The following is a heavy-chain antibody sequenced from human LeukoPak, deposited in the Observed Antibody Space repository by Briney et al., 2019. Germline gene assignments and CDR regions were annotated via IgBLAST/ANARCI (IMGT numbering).Heavy chain of an antibody. J-gene: IGHJ4*02. D-gene: IGHD6-19*01. CDR1: GFNFSMYG. V-gene: IGHV3-23*01. CDR2: IRGIGSSS. CDR3: AKMYGGWSSCKRFFDY. Sequence: GGSLRLSCLASGFNFSMYGLSWLHPAAGKGLEWVYAIRGIGSSSYYADSVQGRFTISRDNSKNTLDLQMNTLRAEDTAVYYCAKMYGGWSSCKRFFDYWGQGTLVTVSS.